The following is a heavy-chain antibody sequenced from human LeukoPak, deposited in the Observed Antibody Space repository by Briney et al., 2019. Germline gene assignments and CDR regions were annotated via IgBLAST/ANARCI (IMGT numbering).Heavy chain of an antibody. CDR1: GFTFSSYS. D-gene: IGHD3-3*01. J-gene: IGHJ3*02. Sequence: PGGSLRLSCAASGFTFSSYSMNWVRQAPGKGLEWVSSISSSSYIYYADSVKGRLTISRDNAKNSLYLQMNSLRAEDTAVYYCARESGRFLEWLAAADAFDIWGQGTMVTVSS. CDR3: ARESGRFLEWLAAADAFDI. V-gene: IGHV3-21*01. CDR2: ISSSSYI.